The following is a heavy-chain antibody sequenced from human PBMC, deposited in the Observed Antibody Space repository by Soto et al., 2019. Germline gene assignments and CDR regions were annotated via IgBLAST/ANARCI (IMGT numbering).Heavy chain of an antibody. CDR1: GGSFSGYY. V-gene: IGHV4-34*01. CDR2: INHSGST. CDR3: ARALNIAVAGTWGY. Sequence: NPSETLSLTCAVYGGSFSGYYWSWIRQPPGKGLEWIGEINHSGSTNYNPSLKSRVTISVDTSKNQFSLKLSSVTAADTAVYYCARALNIAVAGTWGYWGQGTLVTVSS. D-gene: IGHD6-19*01. J-gene: IGHJ4*02.